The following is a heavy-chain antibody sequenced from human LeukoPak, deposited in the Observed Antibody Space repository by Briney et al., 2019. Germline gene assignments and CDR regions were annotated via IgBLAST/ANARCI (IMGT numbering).Heavy chain of an antibody. J-gene: IGHJ6*03. CDR1: GFSFSDYN. D-gene: IGHD3-10*01. V-gene: IGHV3-21*01. CDR2: ISSSTTYM. CDR3: ARDDGSGSYANFYYYYYYMDV. Sequence: SGGSLRLSCTASGFSFSDYNMNWVRQAPGKGLEWVSSISSSTTYMYYADSVKGRFTISRDNAKKSLYLQMSSLRAEDTAVYYCARDDGSGSYANFYYYYYYMDVWGKGTTVTVSS.